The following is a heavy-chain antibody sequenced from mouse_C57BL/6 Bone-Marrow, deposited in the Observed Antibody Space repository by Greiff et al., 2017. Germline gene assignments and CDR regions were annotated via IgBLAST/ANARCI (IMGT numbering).Heavy chain of an antibody. CDR3: AREVYSDRFAY. V-gene: IGHV1-81*01. CDR2: IYPRSGNT. CDR1: GYTFTSYG. J-gene: IGHJ3*01. Sequence: VKLMESGAELARPGASVKLSCKASGYTFTSYGISWVKQRTGQGLEWIGEIYPRSGNTYYNEKLKGKATLTADKSSSTAYMELRSLTSEDSAVYFCAREVYSDRFAYWGQGTLVTVSA. D-gene: IGHD2-13*01.